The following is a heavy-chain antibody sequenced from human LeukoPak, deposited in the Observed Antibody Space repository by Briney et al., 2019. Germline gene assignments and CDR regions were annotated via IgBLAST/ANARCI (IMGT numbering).Heavy chain of an antibody. CDR1: GFTFSSYA. D-gene: IGHD2-2*01. Sequence: GGSLRLSCAASGFTFSSYAMHWVRQAPGKGLEYVSAISSNGGSTYYANSVKGRFTISRDNSKNTLYLQMGSLRAEDMAVYYCARDSPMPIWGQGTMVTVSS. CDR3: ARDSPMPI. CDR2: ISSNGGST. J-gene: IGHJ3*02. V-gene: IGHV3-64*01.